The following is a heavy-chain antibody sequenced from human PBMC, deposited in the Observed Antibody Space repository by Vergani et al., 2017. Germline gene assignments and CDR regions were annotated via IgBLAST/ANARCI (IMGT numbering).Heavy chain of an antibody. CDR1: GYTFTSYY. CDR3: ARGPXAAAAGRTLNWFDP. CDR2: INPSGGST. D-gene: IGHD6-13*01. Sequence: QVQLVQSGAEVKKPGASAKVSCKASGYTFTSYYMHWVRQAPGQGLEWMGIINPSGGSTSYAQKFQGRVTMTRDTSTSTVYMELSSLRSEDTAVYYCARGPXAAAAGRTLNWFDPWGQGTLVTVSS. V-gene: IGHV1-46*03. J-gene: IGHJ5*02.